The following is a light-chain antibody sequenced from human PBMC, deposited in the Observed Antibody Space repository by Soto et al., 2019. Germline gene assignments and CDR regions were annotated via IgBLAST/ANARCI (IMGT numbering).Light chain of an antibody. CDR3: QKYNSAPWT. CDR2: VAS. CDR1: QGISNY. Sequence: DIQMTQSPSSLSASVGDRVTITCRASQGISNYLAWYQQQPGKVPKLLIYVASTLQSGVPSRFSGSGSGTDFTLTISSPQTEDVATSYCQKYNSAPWTFGQGTKVEIK. V-gene: IGKV1-27*01. J-gene: IGKJ1*01.